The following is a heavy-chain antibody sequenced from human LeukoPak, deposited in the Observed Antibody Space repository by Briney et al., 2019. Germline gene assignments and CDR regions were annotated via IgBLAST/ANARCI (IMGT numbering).Heavy chain of an antibody. CDR3: ARAPREWLLGYHFEY. CDR1: GFTFSSYW. D-gene: IGHD3-3*01. V-gene: IGHV3-7*01. J-gene: IGHJ4*02. Sequence: RGSLRLSCAASGFTFSSYWMSWVRQAPGKGLEWVANIKHDGSEKYYVDSVKGRFAISRDNGKNSLYLQMNSLRVEDMAVYYCARAPREWLLGYHFEYWGQGTLVTVSS. CDR2: IKHDGSEK.